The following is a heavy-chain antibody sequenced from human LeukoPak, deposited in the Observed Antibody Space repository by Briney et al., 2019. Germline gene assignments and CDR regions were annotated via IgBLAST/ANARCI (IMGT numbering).Heavy chain of an antibody. CDR3: ARRAGAYSHSYDY. J-gene: IGHJ4*02. V-gene: IGHV3-53*01. Sequence: GGSLRLSCTVSGFTVSSNSMSWVRQAPGKGLEWVSFIYSSVTHYSDSVKGRFTISRHNSRNTLFLQMNSLRAEDTAVYYCARRAGAYSHSYDYWGQGTLVTVSS. CDR1: GFTVSSNS. CDR2: IYSSVT. D-gene: IGHD4/OR15-4a*01.